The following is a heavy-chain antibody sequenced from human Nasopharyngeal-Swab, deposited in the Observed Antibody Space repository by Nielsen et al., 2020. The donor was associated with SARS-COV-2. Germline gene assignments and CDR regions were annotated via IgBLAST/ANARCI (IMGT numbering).Heavy chain of an antibody. D-gene: IGHD3-16*01. CDR2: ISYNGKYE. CDR3: AREMGGFDM. J-gene: IGHJ3*02. CDR1: GFTFSTYA. V-gene: IGHV3-30*04. Sequence: GESLKISCAASGFTFSTYAMTWVRQAPGKGLEWVAVISYNGKYEHYADSVKGRFTLSTDTSENTVYLQMNSLRAEDTALYYCAREMGGFDMWGQGTMVTVSS.